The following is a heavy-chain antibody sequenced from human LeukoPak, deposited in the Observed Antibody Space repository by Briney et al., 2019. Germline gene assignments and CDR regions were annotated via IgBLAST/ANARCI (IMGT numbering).Heavy chain of an antibody. J-gene: IGHJ5*02. CDR2: ISGSGGST. CDR3: AKDTKYDFWSGPNWFDP. Sequence: GGSLRLSCAASGFTFSTYAVNWVRQAPGKGLEWVSTISGSGGSTYYADSVKGRFTISRDNSKNTLYLQMNSLRAEDTAVYYCAKDTKYDFWSGPNWFDPWGQGTLVTVSS. V-gene: IGHV3-23*01. D-gene: IGHD3-3*01. CDR1: GFTFSTYA.